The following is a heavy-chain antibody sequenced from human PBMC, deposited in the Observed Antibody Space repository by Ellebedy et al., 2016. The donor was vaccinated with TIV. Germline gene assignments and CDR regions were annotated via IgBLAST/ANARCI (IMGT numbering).Heavy chain of an antibody. J-gene: IGHJ4*02. CDR1: GYSFTSYW. V-gene: IGHV5-51*01. CDR3: ARGWSQPNYLDY. CDR2: IYPGDSDN. D-gene: IGHD2-15*01. Sequence: GESLKISCKGSGYSFTSYWIGWVRQMPGKGLEWMGIIYPGDSDNRYSPSFQGQVTLPADKSISTAYLQLSSLKASDTAMYYCARGWSQPNYLDYWGQGTLVTVSS.